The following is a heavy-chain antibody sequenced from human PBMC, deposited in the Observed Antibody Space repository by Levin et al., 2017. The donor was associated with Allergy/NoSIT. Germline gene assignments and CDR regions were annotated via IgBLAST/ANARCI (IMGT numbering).Heavy chain of an antibody. D-gene: IGHD6-19*01. J-gene: IGHJ5*01. V-gene: IGHV4-59*01. Sequence: SETLSLTCTVSGDSISSYHWNWLRQPPGKELEWIGCLYYSGSTKYNPSLKSRVTISVDATKNQFSLKLSSVTAADTDVYYCARDQGSSGWYGWIDSWGQGTLVTVSS. CDR2: LYYSGST. CDR3: ARDQGSSGWYGWIDS. CDR1: GDSISSYH.